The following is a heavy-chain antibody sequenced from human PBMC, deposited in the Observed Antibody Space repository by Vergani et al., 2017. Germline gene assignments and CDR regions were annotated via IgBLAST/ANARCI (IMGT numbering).Heavy chain of an antibody. CDR2: INHSGTI. D-gene: IGHD1-26*01. V-gene: IGHV4-34*09. CDR3: ARRAERWETLLRDDFDV. J-gene: IGHJ3*01. CDR1: GGSLSGYY. Sequence: QVQLQESGPGLVKPSQSLSLTCSVYGGSLSGYYWSWIRLAPGKGLEWIGEINHSGTINYNPTLKSPFNVSIDTSRDHFSLKLRSVSAADTAVYFCARRAERWETLLRDDFDVWGQGTFVTVS.